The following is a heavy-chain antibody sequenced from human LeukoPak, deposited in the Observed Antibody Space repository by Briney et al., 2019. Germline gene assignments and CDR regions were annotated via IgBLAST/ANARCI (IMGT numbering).Heavy chain of an antibody. V-gene: IGHV3-21*04. D-gene: IGHD3-10*01. J-gene: IGHJ4*02. CDR3: AKDYYGSGSYYDY. Sequence: GGSLRLSCAASGFTFSSYSMNWVRQAPGKGLEWVSSISSSSSYIYYADSVKGRFTISRDNAKNSLYLQMNSLRAEDTAVYYCAKDYYGSGSYYDYWGQGTLVAVSS. CDR1: GFTFSSYS. CDR2: ISSSSSYI.